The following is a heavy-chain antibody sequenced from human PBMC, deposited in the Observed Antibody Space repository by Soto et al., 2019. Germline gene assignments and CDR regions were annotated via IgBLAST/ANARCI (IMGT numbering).Heavy chain of an antibody. CDR3: ARDYDFWSGYPYYFDY. V-gene: IGHV3-23*01. Sequence: GGSLRLSCAASGFSFSNYAMSWFRQAPGRGLEWVSAVSGSGVTTSYADSVKGRFTISRDNAKNSLYLQMNSLRAEDTAVYYCARDYDFWSGYPYYFDYWGQGTLVTVSS. D-gene: IGHD3-3*01. J-gene: IGHJ4*02. CDR1: GFSFSNYA. CDR2: VSGSGVTT.